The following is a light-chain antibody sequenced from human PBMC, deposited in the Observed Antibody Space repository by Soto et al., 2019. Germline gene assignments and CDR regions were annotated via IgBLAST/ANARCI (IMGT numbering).Light chain of an antibody. V-gene: IGKV3-11*01. CDR2: KPS. CDR3: QHRTNWAPALT. J-gene: IGKJ4*01. CDR1: QSVSRY. Sequence: EIVLTQSPATLALSPGERATLSCRASQSVSRYLAWYQQKPGQAPRLLIYKPSNRATGIPARFSGSRSGTDFTITISGLEPEDFAVYYCQHRTNWAPALTFGGGTKIEFK.